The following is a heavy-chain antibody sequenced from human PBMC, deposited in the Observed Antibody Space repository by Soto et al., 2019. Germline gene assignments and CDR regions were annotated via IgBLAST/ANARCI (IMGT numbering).Heavy chain of an antibody. J-gene: IGHJ4*02. CDR1: GGSVRTGSYH. CDR2: IPNNGSP. Sequence: QVQLQESGPGLVKPSETLSLTCSVSGGSVRTGSYHWCWIRQPPGKGLEWIGFIPNNGSPDYNPSLKSRVVVSIDRSKNQFSLKVNSVTAADTAVYFCARIGWGGDSWGQGTLVTVSS. CDR3: ARIGWGGDS. V-gene: IGHV4-61*01. D-gene: IGHD7-27*01.